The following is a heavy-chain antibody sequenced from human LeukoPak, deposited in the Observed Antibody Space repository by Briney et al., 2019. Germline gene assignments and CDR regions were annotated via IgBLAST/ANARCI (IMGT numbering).Heavy chain of an antibody. CDR1: GFTVSSNY. CDR2: ISDSGGRT. Sequence: GGSLRLSCAASGFTVSSNYMSWARQAPGKGLEWVSGISDSGGRTYYADSVKGRFTISRDNSKNTLYLQMNSLRVEDTAVYHCAKATGTVEPFVFDYWGQGTLVTVSS. D-gene: IGHD4-23*01. J-gene: IGHJ4*02. CDR3: AKATGTVEPFVFDY. V-gene: IGHV3-23*01.